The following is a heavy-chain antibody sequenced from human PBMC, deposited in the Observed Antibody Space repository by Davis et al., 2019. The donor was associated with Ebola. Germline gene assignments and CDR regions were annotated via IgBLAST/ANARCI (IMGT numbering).Heavy chain of an antibody. V-gene: IGHV3-11*05. D-gene: IGHD1-26*01. CDR1: GFTFSGSA. CDR3: AKDTSNIWFDI. CDR2: ISGDSLYT. Sequence: GESLKISCAASGFTFSGSAMHWVRQAPGKGLEWVSYISGDSLYTNYADSVRGRLTISRDDAKNSLYLQMNGLRVDDTAIYYCAKDTSNIWFDIWGQGTMVTVSS. J-gene: IGHJ3*02.